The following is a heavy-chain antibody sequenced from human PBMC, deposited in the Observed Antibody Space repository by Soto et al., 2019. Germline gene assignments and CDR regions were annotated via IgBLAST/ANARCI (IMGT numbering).Heavy chain of an antibody. J-gene: IGHJ4*02. CDR1: GFNFSDFS. V-gene: IGHV3-30*18. D-gene: IGHD1-26*01. CDR2: ISSDGSNK. CDR3: AKDFARGPMGMSLDS. Sequence: QVQLVESGGGVVHPGRSLRLSCTASGFNFSDFSMHWVRQAPGKGLEWLALISSDGSNKFYADSVRGRFTVSRDRSDNTLHLHMCAVRNDDTAMYYCAKDFARGPMGMSLDSWGQGTLVIVSS.